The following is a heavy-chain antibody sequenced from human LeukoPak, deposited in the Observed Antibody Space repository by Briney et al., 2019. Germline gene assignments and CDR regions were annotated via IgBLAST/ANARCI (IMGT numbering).Heavy chain of an antibody. CDR3: ARREGYDSSGYYYRDAFDI. CDR1: GGSISSYY. CDR2: IYYSGST. V-gene: IGHV4-59*08. D-gene: IGHD3-22*01. J-gene: IGHJ3*02. Sequence: PSETLSLTCTVSGGSISSYYWSWIRQPPGKGLEWIGYIYYSGSTNYNPPLKSRVTISVDTSRNQFSLKLSSVTAADTAVYYCARREGYDSSGYYYRDAFDIWGQGTMVTVSS.